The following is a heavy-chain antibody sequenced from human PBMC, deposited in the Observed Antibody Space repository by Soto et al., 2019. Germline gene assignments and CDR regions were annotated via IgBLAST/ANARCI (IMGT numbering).Heavy chain of an antibody. D-gene: IGHD2-2*01. CDR1: GYTFTSYA. V-gene: IGHV1-3*01. J-gene: IGHJ6*02. CDR2: INAGNGNT. CDR3: PRVSEEIRYQLLYYHYRMDL. Sequence: ASVKVSCKASGYTFTSYAMHWVRQAPGQRLEWMGWINAGNGNTKYSQKFQGRVTITRDTSASTAYMELSSLRSEDTAVYYCPRVSEEIRYQLLYYHYRMDLWGQGTTVTVSS.